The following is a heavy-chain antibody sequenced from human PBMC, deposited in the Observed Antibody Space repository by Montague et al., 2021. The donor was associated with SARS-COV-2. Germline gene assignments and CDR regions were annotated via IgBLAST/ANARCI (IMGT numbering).Heavy chain of an antibody. CDR2: ISLDGSEE. J-gene: IGHJ4*02. V-gene: IGHV3-7*03. Sequence: SLRLSCAASGFTFSAYWMTWVRQAPGRGLEWVASISLDGSEENSVDSVKGRFTISRDNAKSSLYLQMNSLRAEDTAVFYCARVVSNGWTFDYWGQGTLVTVSS. CDR3: ARVVSNGWTFDY. D-gene: IGHD6-19*01. CDR1: GFTFSAYW.